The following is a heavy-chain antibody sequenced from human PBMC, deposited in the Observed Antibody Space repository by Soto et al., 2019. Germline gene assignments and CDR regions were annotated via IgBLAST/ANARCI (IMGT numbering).Heavy chain of an antibody. D-gene: IGHD4-17*01. CDR1: GFTFSIYA. CDR2: ISGSGAAT. Sequence: GGSLRLSCAASGFTFSIYAMTWVRQAPGKGLQWVSGISGSGAATHYAVSVQGRFIVSRDNSKNTLYLQMNSLRAEDTAVYYCARPSTTVTTLNWFDPWGQGTLVTVSS. J-gene: IGHJ5*02. V-gene: IGHV3-23*01. CDR3: ARPSTTVTTLNWFDP.